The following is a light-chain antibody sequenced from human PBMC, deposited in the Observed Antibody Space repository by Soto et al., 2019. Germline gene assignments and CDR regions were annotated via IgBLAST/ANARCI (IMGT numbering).Light chain of an antibody. CDR2: EVS. V-gene: IGLV2-14*01. Sequence: QSLLTQPASVSGSPGQSITISCTGTSSDVGASNYVSWYQQHPGKAPKLMIYEVSHRPSGVSNLFSGSKSGNTASLTISGLRAEDEADYYCSSYTSNGVYVFGTGTKVTVL. CDR3: SSYTSNGVYV. J-gene: IGLJ1*01. CDR1: SSDVGASNY.